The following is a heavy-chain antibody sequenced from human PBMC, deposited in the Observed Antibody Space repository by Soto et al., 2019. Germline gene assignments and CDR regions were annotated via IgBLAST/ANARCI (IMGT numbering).Heavy chain of an antibody. CDR1: GGSISSSSYY. CDR3: ASAHYYDSSGYYPPFDY. CDR2: IYYSGST. V-gene: IGHV4-39*01. Sequence: QLQLQESGPGLVKPSETLSLTCTVSGGSISSSSYYWGWIRQPPGKGLEWIGSIYYSGSTYYNPSLKSRVTISVDTSKNQFSLKLSSVTPADTAVYYCASAHYYDSSGYYPPFDYWGQGTLVTVSS. J-gene: IGHJ4*02. D-gene: IGHD3-22*01.